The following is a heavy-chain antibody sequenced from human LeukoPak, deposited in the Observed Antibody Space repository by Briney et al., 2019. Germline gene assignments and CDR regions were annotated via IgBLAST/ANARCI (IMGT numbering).Heavy chain of an antibody. V-gene: IGHV1-69*06. CDR2: IIPIFGTA. CDR3: ARDHRISEAFDI. Sequence: GASVKVSCKASGGTFSSYAISWVRQAPGQGLEWMGGIIPIFGTANYAQKFQGRVTITADKSTSTAYMELSSLRSEDTAVYYCARDHRISEAFDIWGQGTMVTVSS. CDR1: GGTFSSYA. J-gene: IGHJ3*02.